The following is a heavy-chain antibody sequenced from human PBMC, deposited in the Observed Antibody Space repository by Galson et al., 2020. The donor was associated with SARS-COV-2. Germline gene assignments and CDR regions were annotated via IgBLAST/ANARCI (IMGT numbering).Heavy chain of an antibody. V-gene: IGHV1-18*01. J-gene: IGHJ4*02. Sequence: ASVKVSCKASGYTFTSYGISWVRQAPGQGLEWMGWISAYNGNTNYAQKLQGRVTMTTDTSTSTAYMELRSLRSDDTAVYYCARDWVGGDIGVSGLPWVQRDFDYWGQGTLGTVSS. CDR3: ARDWVGGDIGVSGLPWVQRDFDY. CDR2: ISAYNGNT. CDR1: GYTFTSYG. D-gene: IGHD2-15*01.